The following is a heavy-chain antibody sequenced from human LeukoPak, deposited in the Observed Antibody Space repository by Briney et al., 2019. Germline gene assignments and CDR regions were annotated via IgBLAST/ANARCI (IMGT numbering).Heavy chain of an antibody. J-gene: IGHJ6*03. D-gene: IGHD6-13*01. Sequence: GGSLRLSCAASGFTFSSYSMNWVRQAPGKGLEWVSSISSSSSYIYYADSVKGRFTISRDNAKNSLYLQMNSLRAEDTAVYYCARGELQPQRYYYYYYMDVWGKGTTVTVSS. CDR3: ARGELQPQRYYYYYYMDV. V-gene: IGHV3-21*01. CDR2: ISSSSSYI. CDR1: GFTFSSYS.